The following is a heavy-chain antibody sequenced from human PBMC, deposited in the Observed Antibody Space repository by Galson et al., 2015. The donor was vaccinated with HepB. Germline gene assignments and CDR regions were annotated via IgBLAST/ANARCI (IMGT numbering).Heavy chain of an antibody. Sequence: SLRLSCAASGFTFSTYAMSWVRQAPGKGLYWVSSISGSGGSTYYADSVKGLFTTSRDNSKNTLYLQMNSLRAEDSATYYCAKLVSASHQYYFDCWGQGILVTVSS. D-gene: IGHD3-10*01. CDR1: GFTFSTYA. CDR2: ISGSGGST. CDR3: AKLVSASHQYYFDC. J-gene: IGHJ4*02. V-gene: IGHV3-23*01.